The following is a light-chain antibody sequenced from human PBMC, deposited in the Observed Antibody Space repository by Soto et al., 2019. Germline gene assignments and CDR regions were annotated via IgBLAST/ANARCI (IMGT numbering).Light chain of an antibody. Sequence: QSALTQPPSASGSPGQSVTISCTGTSSDVGGYNSVSWYQQHPGKAPKLMIYEVNKRPSGVPDRFSASKSDSTASLTASGLQAEDEAHYYCSSYAGSKNVVFGGGTKLTVL. J-gene: IGLJ2*01. CDR1: SSDVGGYNS. V-gene: IGLV2-8*01. CDR2: EVN. CDR3: SSYAGSKNVV.